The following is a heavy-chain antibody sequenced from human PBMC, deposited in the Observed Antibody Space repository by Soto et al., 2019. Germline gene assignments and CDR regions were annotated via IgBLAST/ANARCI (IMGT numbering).Heavy chain of an antibody. D-gene: IGHD2-15*01. V-gene: IGHV3-23*01. J-gene: IGHJ4*02. CDR1: GITIRNYP. Sequence: EVQLQESGGGLVQPGGSLRLSCAASGITIRNYPMSWVRQAPGKGLDWVSGISGSGDRTYYADSAKGRFTISKDFSKNSLSLQLDSLRVEDTAVYFCVKYDGGNPSTEPHWGQGTLVTVSS. CDR3: VKYDGGNPSTEPH. CDR2: ISGSGDRT.